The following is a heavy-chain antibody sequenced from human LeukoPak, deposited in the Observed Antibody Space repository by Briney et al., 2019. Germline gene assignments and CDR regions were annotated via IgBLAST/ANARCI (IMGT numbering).Heavy chain of an antibody. V-gene: IGHV4-61*02. D-gene: IGHD5-24*01. CDR3: ARISRDGYNYFDY. CDR1: GGSISSGSYY. CDR2: IYTSGST. J-gene: IGHJ4*02. Sequence: SETLSLTCTVPGGSISSGSYYWSWIRQPAGKGLEWIGRIYTSGSTNYNPSLKSRVTISVDTSKNQFSLKLSSVTAADTAVYYCARISRDGYNYFDYWGQGALVTVSS.